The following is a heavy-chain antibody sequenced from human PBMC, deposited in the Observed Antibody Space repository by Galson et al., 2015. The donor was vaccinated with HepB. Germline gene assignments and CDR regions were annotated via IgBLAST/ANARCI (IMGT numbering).Heavy chain of an antibody. J-gene: IGHJ5*02. D-gene: IGHD3-10*01. CDR2: ISGSGGST. V-gene: IGHV3-23*01. CDR1: GVIFSSYA. CDR3: AKAYYGSGSLCEWWFDP. Sequence: LRLSCAASGVIFSSYAMSWVGQAPGGGGEGVSAISGSGGSTYYEDSVKGRFTISRDNSKNTLYLQMNSLRAEDTAVYYCAKAYYGSGSLCEWWFDPWGQGTLVTVSS.